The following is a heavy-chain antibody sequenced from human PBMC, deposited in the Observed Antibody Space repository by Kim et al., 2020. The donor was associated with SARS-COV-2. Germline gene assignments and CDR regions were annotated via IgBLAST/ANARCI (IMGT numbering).Heavy chain of an antibody. CDR1: GFTFSSYD. D-gene: IGHD4-17*01. CDR2: IGTAGDT. V-gene: IGHV3-13*04. Sequence: GGSLRLSCAASGFTFSSYDMHWVRQATGKGLEWVSAIGTAGDTYYPGSVKGRFTISRENAKNSLYLQMNSLRAGDTAVYYCAIGYGDWAFDPWGQGTLVTVSS. J-gene: IGHJ5*02. CDR3: AIGYGDWAFDP.